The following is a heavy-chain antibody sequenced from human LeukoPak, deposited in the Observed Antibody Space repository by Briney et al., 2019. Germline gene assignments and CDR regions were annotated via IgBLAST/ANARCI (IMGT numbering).Heavy chain of an antibody. J-gene: IGHJ5*02. CDR3: ARLGPQLADWFDP. CDR2: IYYSGST. Sequence: SETLSLTCTVSGGYISSYYWSWIRQPPGKGLEWIGYIYYSGSTKYNPSLKSRVTISVDTSKNQFSLKLSSVTAADTAVYYCARLGPQLADWFDPWGQGTLVTVSS. D-gene: IGHD6-6*01. V-gene: IGHV4-59*01. CDR1: GGYISSYY.